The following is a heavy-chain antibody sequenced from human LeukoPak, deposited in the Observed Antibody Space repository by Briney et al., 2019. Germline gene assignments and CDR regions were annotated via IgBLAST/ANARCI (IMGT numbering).Heavy chain of an antibody. Sequence: GGSLRLSCAASGFTFSSYGMHWVRQAPGKGLEWVSLISGDGGNTYYADSVKGRFTISRDNSKNSLYLQMNSLRTEDTALYYCAKDTYRTTVTMNWFDPWGQGTLVTVSS. V-gene: IGHV3-43*02. D-gene: IGHD4-17*01. CDR2: ISGDGGNT. J-gene: IGHJ5*02. CDR3: AKDTYRTTVTMNWFDP. CDR1: GFTFSSYG.